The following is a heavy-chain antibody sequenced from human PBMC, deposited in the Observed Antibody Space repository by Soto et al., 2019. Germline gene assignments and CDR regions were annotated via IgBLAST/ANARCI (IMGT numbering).Heavy chain of an antibody. Sequence: QVQLQESGPGLVKPSQTLSLTCTVSGGSISSGGYYWSWIRQHPGKGLEWIGYIYYSGSTYYNPSLKSRVTISVDTSKNQFSLKLSSVTAADTAVYYCARGSCSGGSCPNWFDPWGQGTLVTVSS. CDR2: IYYSGST. J-gene: IGHJ5*02. CDR3: ARGSCSGGSCPNWFDP. D-gene: IGHD2-15*01. CDR1: GGSISSGGYY. V-gene: IGHV4-31*03.